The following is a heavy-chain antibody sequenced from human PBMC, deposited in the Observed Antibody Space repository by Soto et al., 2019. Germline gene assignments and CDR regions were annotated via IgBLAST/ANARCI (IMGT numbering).Heavy chain of an antibody. J-gene: IGHJ6*02. D-gene: IGHD1-7*01. Sequence: SGPTLVNPTQPLTLTCTFSGFSLSTSGVGVGWIRQPPGKALEWLALIYWDDDKRYSPSLKSRLTITKDTSKNQVVLTMTNMDPVDTATFYCAHGGVRTNYPAFDIWGQGTTVTVSS. CDR2: IYWDDDK. V-gene: IGHV2-5*02. CDR3: AHGGVRTNYPAFDI. CDR1: GFSLSTSGVG.